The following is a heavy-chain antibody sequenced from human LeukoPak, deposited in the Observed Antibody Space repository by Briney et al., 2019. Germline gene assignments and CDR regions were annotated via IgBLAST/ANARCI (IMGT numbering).Heavy chain of an antibody. CDR2: INPSGGST. D-gene: IGHD2-2*02. V-gene: IGHV1-46*01. J-gene: IGHJ4*02. CDR3: ARWGIVLRIVPAAISGGDY. Sequence: GASVKVSCKASGYTFTSYYMHWVRQAPGQGLEWMGIINPSGGSTSYAQKFQGRVTMTRDTSTSTVYMELSSLRSEDTAVYYCARWGIVLRIVPAAISGGDYWGQGTLVTVSS. CDR1: GYTFTSYY.